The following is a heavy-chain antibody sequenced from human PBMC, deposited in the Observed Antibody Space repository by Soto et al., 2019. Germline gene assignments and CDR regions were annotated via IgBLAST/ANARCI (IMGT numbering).Heavy chain of an antibody. CDR1: GLTFTSSA. J-gene: IGHJ4*02. CDR3: PAPSYYGFWGGYYNFDY. CDR2: IVVGSGNT. Sequence: KVSVKASGLTFTSSAVQWVRHARGQRLEGIGWIVVGSGNTNYAQKFQERVTITRDVSTSAAYMGLSSLRCEDTAVYYCPAPSYYGFWGGYYNFDYWAQGTMVTVSS. V-gene: IGHV1-58*01. D-gene: IGHD3-3*01.